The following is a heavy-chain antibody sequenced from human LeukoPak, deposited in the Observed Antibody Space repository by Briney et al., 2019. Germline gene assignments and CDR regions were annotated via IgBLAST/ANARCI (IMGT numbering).Heavy chain of an antibody. CDR2: IRSKAYGGTT. Sequence: GRSLRLSCTASGFTFGDYAMSWVRQAPGEGVEWGGFIRSKAYGGTTEYAASVKGRFTISRDDSKSIAYLQMNSLKTEDTAVYYCTRDPIDYYEFNYWGQGTLVTVSS. CDR1: GFTFGDYA. V-gene: IGHV3-49*04. CDR3: TRDPIDYYEFNY. J-gene: IGHJ4*02. D-gene: IGHD3-22*01.